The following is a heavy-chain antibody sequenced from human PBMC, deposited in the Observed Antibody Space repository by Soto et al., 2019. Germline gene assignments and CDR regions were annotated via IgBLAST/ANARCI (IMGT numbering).Heavy chain of an antibody. CDR3: ARGGDGFDL. J-gene: IGHJ3*01. Sequence: SETLSLTCTVSGGSISSYYGGWFRQPPGKGLEWIGYIYYSGSTYYSPSLKSRVTISVDTSENQFSLKLTSVTAADTAVYYCARGGDGFDLWGQGKMVTVSS. CDR1: GGSISSYY. CDR2: IYYSGST. V-gene: IGHV4-59*12.